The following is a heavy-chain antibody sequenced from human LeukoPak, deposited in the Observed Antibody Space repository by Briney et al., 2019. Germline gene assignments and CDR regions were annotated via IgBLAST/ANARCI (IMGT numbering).Heavy chain of an antibody. CDR1: GFTFSSYW. D-gene: IGHD3-10*01. Sequence: GGSLRLSCAASGFTFSSYWMSWVRQAPGKGLEWVANIKQDGSEKYYVDSVKGRFTISRDNAKNSLYLQMNSQRAEDTAVYYCARIYGSGSYYIEGYWFDPWGQGTLVTVSS. V-gene: IGHV3-7*01. CDR2: IKQDGSEK. CDR3: ARIYGSGSYYIEGYWFDP. J-gene: IGHJ5*02.